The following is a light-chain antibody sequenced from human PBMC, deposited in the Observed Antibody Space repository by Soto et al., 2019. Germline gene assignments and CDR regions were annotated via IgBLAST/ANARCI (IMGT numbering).Light chain of an antibody. V-gene: IGKV3-11*01. CDR3: QQRSKWPSIT. CDR2: DAS. J-gene: IGKJ5*01. Sequence: EIVLTQSPATLSLSPGERATLSCRASQSVSSYLAWYQQKPGQAPRLLIYDASNRATGIPARFSGSGYGTELTLTIRSLEHEDFAVYYCQQRSKWPSITFGQGTRLEIK. CDR1: QSVSSY.